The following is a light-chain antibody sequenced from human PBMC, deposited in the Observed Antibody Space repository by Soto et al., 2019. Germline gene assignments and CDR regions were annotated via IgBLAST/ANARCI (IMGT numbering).Light chain of an antibody. CDR2: DVI. CDR3: CSYTRTSISG. V-gene: IGLV2-14*03. Sequence: QSVLTQPASVSGSPGQSVTISCTGTNSDVGSYNYVSWYQQHPGKAPKLLIYDVINRPSGLSSRFSGSKSGNTASLTISGLQAEDEADYYCCSYTRTSISGFGTGTKLTVL. J-gene: IGLJ1*01. CDR1: NSDVGSYNY.